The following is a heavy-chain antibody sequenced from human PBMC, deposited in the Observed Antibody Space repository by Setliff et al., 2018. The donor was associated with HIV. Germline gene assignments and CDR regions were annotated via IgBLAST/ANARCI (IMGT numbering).Heavy chain of an antibody. Sequence: SETLSLTCTVSGGSISSGGYYWSWIRRHPGKGLEWIGYIYYSGSTYYNPSLKSRVTISIDTSKNQFSLKLSSVTAADTAVYYCARGLVVVTDSDYDTNYYYYYYMDVWGKGTTVTVSS. CDR2: IYYSGST. D-gene: IGHD5-12*01. V-gene: IGHV4-31*03. J-gene: IGHJ6*03. CDR1: GGSISSGGYY. CDR3: ARGLVVVTDSDYDTNYYYYYYMDV.